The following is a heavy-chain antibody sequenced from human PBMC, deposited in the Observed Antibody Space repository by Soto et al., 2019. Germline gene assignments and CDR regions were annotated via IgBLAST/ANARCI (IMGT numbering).Heavy chain of an antibody. D-gene: IGHD3-3*01. CDR2: IYYSGST. V-gene: IGHV4-31*03. J-gene: IGHJ5*02. CDR3: ARWWSGSRQGFDP. CDR1: GGSISSGDYY. Sequence: QVQLQESGPGLVKPSQTLSLTCTVSGGSISSGDYYWSWIRQHPGKGLEWIGYIYYSGSTYYNPSLKSGGTIAVDTSKNQCSLKLSSVTAADTAVYYCARWWSGSRQGFDPWGQGTLVTVSS.